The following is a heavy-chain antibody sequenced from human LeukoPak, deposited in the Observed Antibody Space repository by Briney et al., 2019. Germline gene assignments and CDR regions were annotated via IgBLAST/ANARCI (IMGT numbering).Heavy chain of an antibody. J-gene: IGHJ3*02. CDR2: IYTSGST. V-gene: IGHV4-4*07. Sequence: PSETLSLTCTVSGGSISSYYWSWIRQPAGKGLEWIGRIYTSGSTNYNPSLKSRVTMSVDTSKNQFSLKLSSVTAADTAVYYCARGSRITMIIVADDAFGIWGQGTMVTVSS. D-gene: IGHD3-22*01. CDR3: ARGSRITMIIVADDAFGI. CDR1: GGSISSYY.